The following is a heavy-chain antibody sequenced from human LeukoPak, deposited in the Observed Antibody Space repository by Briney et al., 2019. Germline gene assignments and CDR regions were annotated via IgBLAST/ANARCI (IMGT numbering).Heavy chain of an antibody. J-gene: IGHJ4*02. D-gene: IGHD3-16*01. CDR1: GGSFSGYY. CDR2: INHSGST. Sequence: PSETLSLTCAVYGGSFSGYYWSWIRQPPGMGLEWIGEINHSGSTNYNPSLKSRVTISVDTSKNQFSLKLSSVTAADTAVYYCARGTSHYDYVWGLQRGYFDYWGQGTLVTVSS. CDR3: ARGTSHYDYVWGLQRGYFDY. V-gene: IGHV4-34*01.